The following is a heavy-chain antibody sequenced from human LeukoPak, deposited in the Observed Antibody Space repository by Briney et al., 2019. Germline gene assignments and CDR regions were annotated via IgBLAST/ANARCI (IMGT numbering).Heavy chain of an antibody. CDR2: IYYSGST. J-gene: IGHJ6*02. D-gene: IGHD6-19*01. CDR1: GGSISSSSYY. CDR3: ARTTIAVAGTGVYYYGLDV. Sequence: SETLSLTCTVSGGSISSSSYYWGWIRQPPGKGLEGIGSIYYSGSTYYNPSLKSRVTISIDTSKNQFSLKLSSVTAADTAVYYCARTTIAVAGTGVYYYGLDVWGQGTKVTVSS. V-gene: IGHV4-39*07.